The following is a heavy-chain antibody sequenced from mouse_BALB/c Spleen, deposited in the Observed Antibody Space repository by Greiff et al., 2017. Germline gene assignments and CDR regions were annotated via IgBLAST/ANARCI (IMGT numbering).Heavy chain of an antibody. CDR1: GFTFSSFG. Sequence: EVMLVESGGGLVKPGGSLKLSCAASGFTFSSFGMHWVRQAPEKGLEWVAYISSGSSTIYYADTVKGRFTISRDNPKNTLFLQMTSLRSEDTAMYYCARSRAMDYWGQGTSVTVSS. J-gene: IGHJ4*01. CDR2: ISSGSSTI. V-gene: IGHV5-17*02. CDR3: ARSRAMDY.